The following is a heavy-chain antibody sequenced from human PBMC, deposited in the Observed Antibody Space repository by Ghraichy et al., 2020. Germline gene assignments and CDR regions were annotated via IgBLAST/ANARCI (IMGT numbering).Heavy chain of an antibody. CDR1: GFALSTYS. J-gene: IGHJ6*02. V-gene: IGHV3-21*01. CDR3: ARELPSPHYGMDV. CDR2: ISSGGALI. Sequence: GGSLRLSCVASGFALSTYSMDWVRQAPGKGLGWVSSISSGGALIYYADSMRGRFTISRDNAKNSLYLQMNTLRAEDTAVYYCARELPSPHYGMDVWGQGTTVTVSS. D-gene: IGHD3-10*01.